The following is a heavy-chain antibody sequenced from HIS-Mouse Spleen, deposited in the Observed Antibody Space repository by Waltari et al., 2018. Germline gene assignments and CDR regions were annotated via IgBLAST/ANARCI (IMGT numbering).Heavy chain of an antibody. Sequence: EVQLVESGGCLVQPGGSLRLSCAASGFTFRTDWMSWVRQAPGKGLEWVANIKQDGSEKYYVDSVKGRFTISRDNAKNSLYLQMNSLRAEDTAVYYCARDSGGSYFDYWGQGTLVTVSS. D-gene: IGHD1-26*01. CDR3: ARDSGGSYFDY. CDR1: GFTFRTDW. J-gene: IGHJ4*02. V-gene: IGHV3-7*01. CDR2: IKQDGSEK.